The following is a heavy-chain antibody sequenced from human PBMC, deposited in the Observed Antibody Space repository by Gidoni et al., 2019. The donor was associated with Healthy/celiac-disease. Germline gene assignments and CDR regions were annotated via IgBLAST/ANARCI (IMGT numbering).Heavy chain of an antibody. Sequence: EVQLVESGGGLVKPGGSLRLSCAASGFTFSNAWMSWVRQAPGKGLEWVGRIKSKTDGGTTDYAAPVKGRFTISRDDSKNTLYLQMNSLKTEDTAVYYCTTRITMIEEAKHPYYYGMDVWGQGTTVTVSS. V-gene: IGHV3-15*01. CDR2: IKSKTDGGTT. CDR3: TTRITMIEEAKHPYYYGMDV. CDR1: GFTFSNAW. J-gene: IGHJ6*02. D-gene: IGHD3-10*02.